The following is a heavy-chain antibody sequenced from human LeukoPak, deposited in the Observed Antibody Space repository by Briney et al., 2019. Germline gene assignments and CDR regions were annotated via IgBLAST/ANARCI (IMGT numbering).Heavy chain of an antibody. CDR3: ARVSWLNCYMDV. V-gene: IGHV1-8*01. CDR1: GYTFTSND. D-gene: IGHD5-12*01. Sequence: ASVKVSCKASGYTFTSNDINWVRQATGQGLEWMGWMNPNSGNTGYAQKFQGRVTMTRNTSISTAYMELSSLRSEDTAVYYCARVSWLNCYMDVWGKGTTVTISS. J-gene: IGHJ6*03. CDR2: MNPNSGNT.